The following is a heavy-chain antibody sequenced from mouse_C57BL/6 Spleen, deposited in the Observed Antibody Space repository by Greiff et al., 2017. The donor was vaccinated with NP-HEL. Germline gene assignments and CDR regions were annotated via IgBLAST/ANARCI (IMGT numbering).Heavy chain of an antibody. V-gene: IGHV1-20*01. CDR2: INPYSGDT. Sequence: EVQLQQSGPELVKPGESGKIDCKVFGCSVTGYFSNWVMQSHGKSLEWIGRINPYSGDTFYNQKFKGKATLTVDKSSSTAHMELRSLTSEDSAVYYCARSEPLDYWGQGTTLTVSS. CDR3: ARSEPLDY. J-gene: IGHJ2*01. CDR1: GCSVTGYF.